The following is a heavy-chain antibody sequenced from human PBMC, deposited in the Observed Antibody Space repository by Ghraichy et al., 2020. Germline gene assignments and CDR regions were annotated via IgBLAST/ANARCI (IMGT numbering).Heavy chain of an antibody. D-gene: IGHD4-23*01. V-gene: IGHV3-48*02. CDR1: GFTFSDYS. J-gene: IGHJ6*02. Sequence: GALRLSCVGSGFTFSDYSMNWVRQSPGKGLEWVSYITSSSRTKSYADSVKGRFTISRDNAHNSLDLQMNSLRDEDTAVYYCARGSKVVRFFYYDGMDVWGQGTTVTVSS. CDR2: ITSSSRTK. CDR3: ARGSKVVRFFYYDGMDV.